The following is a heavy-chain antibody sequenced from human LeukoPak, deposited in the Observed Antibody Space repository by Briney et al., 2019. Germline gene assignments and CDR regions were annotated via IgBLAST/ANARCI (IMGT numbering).Heavy chain of an antibody. CDR3: ARTTRPGPFDY. J-gene: IGHJ4*02. Sequence: SETLSLTCTVSGGSISSYYWSWIRHSPGKGLEWIGYIYYSGRSNYNPSLKSRVTMSLDTSKNQFSLKLSSVTAADTAVYYCARTTRPGPFDYWGQGTLVTVSS. D-gene: IGHD1-14*01. CDR1: GGSISSYY. CDR2: IYYSGRS. V-gene: IGHV4-59*01.